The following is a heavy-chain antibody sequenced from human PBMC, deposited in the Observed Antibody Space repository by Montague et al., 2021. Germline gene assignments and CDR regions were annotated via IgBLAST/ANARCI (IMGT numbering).Heavy chain of an antibody. Sequence: NDYAVSVKSRITIHPGTSKNQFSLQLNSVTPEDTAVYYCARGVNTAMVKVDYWGQVTLVTVYS. V-gene: IGHV6-1*01. CDR3: ARGVNTAMVKVDY. D-gene: IGHD5-18*01. CDR2: N. J-gene: IGHJ4*02.